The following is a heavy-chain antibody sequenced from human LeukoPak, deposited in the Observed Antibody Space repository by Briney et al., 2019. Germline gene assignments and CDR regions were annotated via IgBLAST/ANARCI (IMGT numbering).Heavy chain of an antibody. CDR2: ISSSSSYI. J-gene: IGHJ5*02. V-gene: IGHV3-21*01. Sequence: NPGGSLRLSCAASGFTFSSYSMNWVRQAPGKGLEWVSSISSSSSYIYYADSVKGRFTISRDNAKNSLYLQMNSLRAEDTAVYYCARDWGSSSRYRNWFDPWGQGTLVTVSS. D-gene: IGHD6-13*01. CDR1: GFTFSSYS. CDR3: ARDWGSSSRYRNWFDP.